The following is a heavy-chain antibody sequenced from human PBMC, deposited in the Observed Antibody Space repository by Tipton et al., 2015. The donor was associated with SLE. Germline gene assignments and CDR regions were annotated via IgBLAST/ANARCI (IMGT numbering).Heavy chain of an antibody. CDR1: GVSISGSSYY. V-gene: IGHV4-39*02. D-gene: IGHD6-13*01. CDR3: AREVSGSRWSGGSIDS. Sequence: TLSLTCTVSGVSISGSSYYWDWIRQPPGKGPEWIGRITNSGNTHYIPSLLRRVPMSVDTSKNHFSLQLSSVTAADTALYYCAREVSGSRWSGGSIDSWGQGTLVTVSS. CDR2: ITNSGNT. J-gene: IGHJ1*01.